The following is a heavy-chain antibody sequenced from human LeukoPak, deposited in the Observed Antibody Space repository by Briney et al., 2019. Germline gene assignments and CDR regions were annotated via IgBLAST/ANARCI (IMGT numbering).Heavy chain of an antibody. CDR3: AREFQLLFPWFDP. D-gene: IGHD2-2*01. CDR1: GGSISSYY. V-gene: IGHV4-4*07. Sequence: SETLSLTCTVSGGSISSYYWSWIRQPAGKGLEWIGRIYTSGSTNYNPSLKSRVTMSVDTSKNQFSLKLNSVTVADTAVYYCAREFQLLFPWFDPWGQGTLVTVSS. CDR2: IYTSGST. J-gene: IGHJ5*02.